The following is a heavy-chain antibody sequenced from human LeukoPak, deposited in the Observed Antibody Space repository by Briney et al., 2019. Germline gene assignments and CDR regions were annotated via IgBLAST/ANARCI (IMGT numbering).Heavy chain of an antibody. CDR3: AREVGYCTNGVCYIDY. Sequence: SVKVSCKASGGTFSSYAISWVLQAPGQGLEWMGRIIPIFGTANYAQKFQGRVTITTDESTSTAYMELSSLRSEDTAVYYCAREVGYCTNGVCYIDYWGQGTLVTVSS. V-gene: IGHV1-69*05. CDR2: IIPIFGTA. CDR1: GGTFSSYA. D-gene: IGHD2-8*01. J-gene: IGHJ4*02.